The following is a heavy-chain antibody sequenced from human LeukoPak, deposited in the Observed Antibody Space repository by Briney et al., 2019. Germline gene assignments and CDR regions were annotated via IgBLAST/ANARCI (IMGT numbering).Heavy chain of an antibody. CDR1: GGSISNYY. CDR2: IFYIAST. J-gene: IGHJ4*02. Sequence: PSETLSLTCTVSGGSISNYYWSWIRQPPGKGLEWIGYIFYIASTNYNPPLKSRVNISVDRSKSQFSLRLSSVTAADTAVYYCARRYPSTPYLDYWGQGTLVTVSS. V-gene: IGHV4-59*08. D-gene: IGHD2-15*01. CDR3: ARRYPSTPYLDY.